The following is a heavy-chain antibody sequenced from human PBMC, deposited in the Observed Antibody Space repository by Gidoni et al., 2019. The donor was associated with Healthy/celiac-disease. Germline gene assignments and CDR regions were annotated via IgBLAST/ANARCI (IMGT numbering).Heavy chain of an antibody. J-gene: IGHJ4*02. D-gene: IGHD3-10*01. V-gene: IGHV3-21*01. CDR2: ISSSSSYI. Sequence: ELQLVESGGGLVKPGGSLRLSCAASGFTFSSYSMNWVRQAPGQGLEWVSSISSSSSYIYYADSVKGRFTISRDNAKNSLYLQMNSLRAEDTAVYYCARGGAVYYGSGSPGLDYWGQGTLVTVSS. CDR3: ARGGAVYYGSGSPGLDY. CDR1: GFTFSSYS.